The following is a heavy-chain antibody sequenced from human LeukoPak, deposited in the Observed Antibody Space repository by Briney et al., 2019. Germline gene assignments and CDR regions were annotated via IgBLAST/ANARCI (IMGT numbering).Heavy chain of an antibody. CDR3: TTAHYILRFLEWSA. CDR2: IKSKIDGGTI. J-gene: IGHJ4*02. V-gene: IGHV3-15*01. Sequence: PGRSLRLSCVVSEFTFSSAWMSWVRQAPGKGLEWVGRIKSKIDGGTIDYAAPVKGRFTISRDDSKNTLFLQMNSLKTEDTALYYCTTAHYILRFLEWSAWGQGTLVTVSS. CDR1: EFTFSSAW. D-gene: IGHD3-3*01.